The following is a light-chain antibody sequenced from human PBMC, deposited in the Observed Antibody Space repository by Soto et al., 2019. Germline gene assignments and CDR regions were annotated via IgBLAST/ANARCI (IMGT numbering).Light chain of an antibody. CDR1: QSISSW. V-gene: IGKV1-5*03. J-gene: IGKJ1*01. CDR2: KAS. CDR3: QQYNSYRT. Sequence: IHMTHAPSTLSASLGEIVTMTFRASQSISSWLAWYQQKPGKAPKLLIYKASSLESGVPSRFSGSGSGTEFTLTISSLQPDDFATYYCQQYNSYRTFGQGTKVDIK.